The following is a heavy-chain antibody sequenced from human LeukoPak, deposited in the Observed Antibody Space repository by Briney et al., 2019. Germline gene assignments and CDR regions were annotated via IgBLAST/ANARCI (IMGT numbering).Heavy chain of an antibody. Sequence: NPGGSLRLSCAASGFTFSSYSMNWVRQAPGKGLEWVSSISSSSSYIYYADSVKGRFTISRDNAKNSLYLQMNSLRAEGTAVYYCARHQHYDFWSGYSYYWGQGTLVTVSS. CDR2: ISSSSSYI. D-gene: IGHD3-3*01. V-gene: IGHV3-21*01. CDR3: ARHQHYDFWSGYSYY. J-gene: IGHJ4*02. CDR1: GFTFSSYS.